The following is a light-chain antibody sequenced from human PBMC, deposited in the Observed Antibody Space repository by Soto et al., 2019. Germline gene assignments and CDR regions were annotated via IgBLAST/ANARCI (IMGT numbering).Light chain of an antibody. Sequence: EIVLTQSPATLSLSPGERATLSCRASQSVSSYLAWYQQKPGQAPRLLIYDASNRATGIPARFSGSGSGTDVTRTISSLETEDFAVYCCQQRSNWPPITCGQGTRLEIK. CDR2: DAS. CDR3: QQRSNWPPIT. J-gene: IGKJ5*01. V-gene: IGKV3-11*01. CDR1: QSVSSY.